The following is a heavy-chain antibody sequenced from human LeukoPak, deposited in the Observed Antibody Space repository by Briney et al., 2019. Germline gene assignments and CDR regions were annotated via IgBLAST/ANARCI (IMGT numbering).Heavy chain of an antibody. CDR3: ARDGAIGLGYCSGGSCLGYYFDY. CDR2: INPNSGGT. J-gene: IGHJ4*02. Sequence: ASVEVSCKASGYTFTGYYMHWVRQAPGQGLEWMGWINPNSGGTNYAQKFQGRVTMTRDMSISTAYMELSRLRSDDTAVFYCARDGAIGLGYCSGGSCLGYYFDYWGQGTLVTVSS. D-gene: IGHD2-15*01. CDR1: GYTFTGYY. V-gene: IGHV1-2*02.